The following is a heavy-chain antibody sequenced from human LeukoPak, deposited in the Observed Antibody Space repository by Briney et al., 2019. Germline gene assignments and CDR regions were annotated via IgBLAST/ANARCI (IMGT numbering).Heavy chain of an antibody. V-gene: IGHV4-61*02. CDR2: IYTSGPT. CDR1: GGSISSGSYY. D-gene: IGHD6-19*01. Sequence: SETLSLTCTISGGSISSGSYYWSWIRQPAGKGLEWIGRIYTSGPTTYNPSLNSRVTISLDTSKNQFSLKLSSVTAADTAVYYCARQNRPQWLVDYWGQGTLVTVSS. J-gene: IGHJ4*02. CDR3: ARQNRPQWLVDY.